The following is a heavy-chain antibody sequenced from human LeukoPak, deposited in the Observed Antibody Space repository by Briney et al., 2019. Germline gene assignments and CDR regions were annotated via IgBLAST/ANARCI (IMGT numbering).Heavy chain of an antibody. CDR2: IIPIFGTA. V-gene: IGHV1-69*06. D-gene: IGHD4-17*01. J-gene: IGHJ4*02. Sequence: SVKVSCKASGGTFSSYAISWVRQAPGQGLEWMGGIIPIFGTANYAQKFQGRVTITADKSTSTAYMELRSLRSDDTAVYYCARVTQTDYDFDYWGQGTLVTVSS. CDR3: ARVTQTDYDFDY. CDR1: GGTFSSYA.